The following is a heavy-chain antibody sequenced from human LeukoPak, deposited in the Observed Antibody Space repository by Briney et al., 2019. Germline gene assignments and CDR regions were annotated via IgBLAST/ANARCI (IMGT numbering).Heavy chain of an antibody. CDR3: ARGVVRYFDWSPSDDAFDI. CDR1: GFTSSSYG. V-gene: IGHV3-33*01. Sequence: GGSLRLSCAASGFTSSSYGMHWVRQAPGKGLEWVAVIWYDGSNKYYADSVKGRFTISRDNSKNTLYLQMNSLRAEDTAVYYCARGVVRYFDWSPSDDAFDIWGQGTMVTVSS. J-gene: IGHJ3*02. CDR2: IWYDGSNK. D-gene: IGHD3-9*01.